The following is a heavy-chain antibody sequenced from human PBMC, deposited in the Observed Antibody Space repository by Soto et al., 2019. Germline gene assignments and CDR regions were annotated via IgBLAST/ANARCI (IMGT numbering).Heavy chain of an antibody. J-gene: IGHJ6*02. Sequence: GASLNISCKCSGYTFTNYWSGWVRQMPGKGPEWMGIIYPGDSDTKYNPSFQGQVTISADKSITTTYLQWSSLKASDTAIYYCAASIFYYGMDVWGQGTTVTVSS. CDR3: AASIFYYGMDV. CDR1: GYTFTNYW. CDR2: IYPGDSDT. V-gene: IGHV5-51*01.